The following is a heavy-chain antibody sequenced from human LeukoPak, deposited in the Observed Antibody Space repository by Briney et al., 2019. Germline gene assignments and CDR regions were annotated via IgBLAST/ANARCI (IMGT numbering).Heavy chain of an antibody. Sequence: GGSLRLSCAAPGFSFGDYSMGWVRQAPGKGLECISYIDGSGGTIYYAGSMKGRFTISRDNAKNSLYLQMSSPRVEDSAVYYCVRLGGGSYFDNWGQGTLVTVSS. V-gene: IGHV3-11*01. CDR2: IDGSGGTI. J-gene: IGHJ4*02. CDR3: VRLGGGSYFDN. D-gene: IGHD1-26*01. CDR1: GFSFGDYS.